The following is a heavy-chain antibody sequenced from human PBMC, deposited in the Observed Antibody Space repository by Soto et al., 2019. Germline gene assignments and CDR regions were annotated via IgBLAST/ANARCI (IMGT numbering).Heavy chain of an antibody. CDR3: ASQTQRTPAAIDYYYYAMDV. J-gene: IGHJ6*02. CDR2: IYPGDSDT. Sequence: PGESLKISCKGSGYSFTSYWIGWVRQMPGKGLEWMGIIYPGDSDTRYSPSFQGQVTISADKSISTAYLQWSSLKASDTAMYYCASQTQRTPAAIDYYYYAMDVWGQGTTVTVSS. CDR1: GYSFTSYW. V-gene: IGHV5-51*01. D-gene: IGHD2-2*02.